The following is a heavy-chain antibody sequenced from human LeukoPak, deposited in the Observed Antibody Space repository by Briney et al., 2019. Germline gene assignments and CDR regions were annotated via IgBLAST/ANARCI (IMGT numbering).Heavy chain of an antibody. D-gene: IGHD1-26*01. CDR2: IGGTSKSI. Sequence: GGSLRLSCAASGFSFSTYSMNWVRQAPGKGLEWVSSIGGTSKSIYYGDSVKGRFTISRDNAKDSLYLQMNSLTVEDTAVYYCATEILGATALDSWGQGTLVTVSS. CDR1: GFSFSTYS. J-gene: IGHJ4*02. V-gene: IGHV3-21*06. CDR3: ATEILGATALDS.